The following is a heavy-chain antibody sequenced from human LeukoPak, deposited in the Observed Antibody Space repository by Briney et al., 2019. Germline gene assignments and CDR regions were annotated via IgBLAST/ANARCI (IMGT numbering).Heavy chain of an antibody. D-gene: IGHD5-18*01. V-gene: IGHV3-9*01. Sequence: PGGSLRLSCAASGFTFDDYAMHWVRQVPGKGLEWVSGISWNSGSIGYVDSVKGRFTISRDNAKNSLYLQMNSLRAEDTALYYCAKEEEKDTAMTRVYGMDLWGQGTTVTVSS. CDR2: ISWNSGSI. J-gene: IGHJ6*02. CDR1: GFTFDDYA. CDR3: AKEEEKDTAMTRVYGMDL.